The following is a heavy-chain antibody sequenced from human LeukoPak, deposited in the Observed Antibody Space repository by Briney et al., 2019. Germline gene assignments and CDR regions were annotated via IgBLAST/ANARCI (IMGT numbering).Heavy chain of an antibody. J-gene: IGHJ4*02. CDR1: GFTFSSYG. CDR3: AKGILGYCSSTSCYGAQGGDY. CDR2: IRYDGSNK. D-gene: IGHD2-2*01. V-gene: IGHV3-30*02. Sequence: PGGSLRPSCAASGFTFSSYGMHWVRQAPGKGLEWVAFIRYDGSNKYYADSVKGRFTISRDNSKNTLYLQMNSLRAEDTAVYYCAKGILGYCSSTSCYGAQGGDYWGQGTLVTVSS.